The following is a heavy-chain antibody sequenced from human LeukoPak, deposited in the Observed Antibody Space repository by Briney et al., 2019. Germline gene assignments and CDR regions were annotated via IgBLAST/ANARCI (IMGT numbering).Heavy chain of an antibody. CDR3: AELGITMIGGV. CDR2: ISYDGSNK. J-gene: IGHJ6*04. D-gene: IGHD3-10*02. CDR1: GFTFRSYG. V-gene: IGHV3-30*18. Sequence: GGSLRLSCAASGFTFRSYGMHWVRQAPGKGLEWVAVISYDGSNKYYADSVKGRFTISRDNAKNSLYLQMNSLRAEDTAVYYCAELGITMIGGVWGKGTTVTISS.